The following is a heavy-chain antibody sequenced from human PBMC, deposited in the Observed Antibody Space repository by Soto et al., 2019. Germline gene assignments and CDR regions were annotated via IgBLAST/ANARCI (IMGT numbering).Heavy chain of an antibody. CDR3: ARARVGGGITYNYYFDY. Sequence: GGSLRLSCAASGFTVSNNYMTWVRQAPGKGLEWVSVLYIGGSAYYTDSVKGRFTISRDNSKNALYLQMHSLRAEDTAIYYCARARVGGGITYNYYFDYWGQGTQVTVSS. V-gene: IGHV3-53*01. CDR1: GFTVSNNY. D-gene: IGHD1-26*01. CDR2: LYIGGSA. J-gene: IGHJ4*02.